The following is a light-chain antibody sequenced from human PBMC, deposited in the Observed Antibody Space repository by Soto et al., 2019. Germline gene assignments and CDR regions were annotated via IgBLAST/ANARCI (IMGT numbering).Light chain of an antibody. CDR1: QSVSSD. Sequence: EIVMTQSPATLSVSPGERATLSCRASQSVSSDLAWYHQKPGQAPRLLIYGASTRATGIPARFSGSGYGAEFTLTISSLQSEDFAVYYCQQRYNWPLTFGGGTKVDIK. V-gene: IGKV3D-15*01. CDR3: QQRYNWPLT. CDR2: GAS. J-gene: IGKJ4*01.